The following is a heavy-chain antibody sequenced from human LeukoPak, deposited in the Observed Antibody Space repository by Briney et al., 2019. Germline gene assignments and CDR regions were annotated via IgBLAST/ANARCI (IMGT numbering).Heavy chain of an antibody. V-gene: IGHV2-5*02. J-gene: IGHJ3*02. CDR2: DYWDDDK. Sequence: SGPTLVKPTQTLTLTCTFAGVSLSTSGVGVGGIRQPPGKALEWLALDYWDDDKRDSPSLKSRLTITEDTTKNHVVLTMTHMDTVDTATYYCAHRPPYCYDSSDAFDMWGQGPMVPVS. D-gene: IGHD3-22*01. CDR3: AHRPPYCYDSSDAFDM. CDR1: GVSLSTSGVG.